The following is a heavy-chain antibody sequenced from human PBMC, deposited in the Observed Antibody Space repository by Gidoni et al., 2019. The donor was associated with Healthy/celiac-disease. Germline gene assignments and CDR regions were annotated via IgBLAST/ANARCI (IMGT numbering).Heavy chain of an antibody. V-gene: IGHV3-73*02. CDR1: GFTFSGSA. J-gene: IGHJ4*02. D-gene: IGHD2-21*02. CDR3: TRQTVVTPSPFDY. Sequence: EVQLVESGGGLVQPGGSLKLSGAASGFTFSGSAMHWVRQASGKGLEWVGRIRSKANSYATAYAASVKGRFTISRDDSKNTAYLQMNSLKTEDTAVYYCTRQTVVTPSPFDYWGQGTLVTVSS. CDR2: IRSKANSYAT.